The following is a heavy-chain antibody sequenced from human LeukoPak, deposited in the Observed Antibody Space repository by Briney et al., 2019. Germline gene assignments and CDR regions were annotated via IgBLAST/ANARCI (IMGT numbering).Heavy chain of an antibody. J-gene: IGHJ4*02. CDR3: AKDIRYGLGSGYFDY. CDR2: ISSSSSYI. CDR1: GFTFSSYS. V-gene: IGHV3-21*04. D-gene: IGHD3-10*01. Sequence: GGSLRLSCAASGFTFSSYSMNWVRQAPGKGLEWVSSISSSSSYIYYADSVKGRFTISRDNAKNSLYLQMNSLRAEDTALYYCAKDIRYGLGSGYFDYWGQGTLVTVSS.